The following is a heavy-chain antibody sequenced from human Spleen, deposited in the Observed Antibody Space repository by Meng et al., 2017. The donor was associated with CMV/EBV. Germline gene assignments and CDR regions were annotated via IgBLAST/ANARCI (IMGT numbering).Heavy chain of an antibody. CDR2: IKSKTDGGTT. D-gene: IGHD1-26*01. V-gene: IGHV3-15*01. J-gene: IGHJ6*02. Sequence: GESLKISCAASGFHFPTYWMSWVRQAPGKGLEWVGRIKSKTDGGTTDYAAPVKGRFTIPRDDSKNTLYLQMNSLKTEDTAVYYCTTDMVGATSKHYYYYGMDVWGQGTTVTVSS. CDR1: GFHFPTYW. CDR3: TTDMVGATSKHYYYYGMDV.